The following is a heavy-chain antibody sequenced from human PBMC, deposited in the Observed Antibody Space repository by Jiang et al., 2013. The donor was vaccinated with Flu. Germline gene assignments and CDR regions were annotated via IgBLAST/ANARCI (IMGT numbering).Heavy chain of an antibody. V-gene: IGHV1-69*04. D-gene: IGHD6-13*01. CDR1: GGTFNNYA. CDR3: ARDLCDSSSCQRGDY. J-gene: IGHJ4*02. CDR2: IIPVLNIP. Sequence: EVKKPGSSVKVSCKASGGTFNNYAINWVRQAPGQGLEWMGRIIPVLNIPNYAQKFQGRVTITADKSTSTAYMELSSLRSEDTAVYYCARDLCDSSSCQRGDYWGQGTLVTVSS.